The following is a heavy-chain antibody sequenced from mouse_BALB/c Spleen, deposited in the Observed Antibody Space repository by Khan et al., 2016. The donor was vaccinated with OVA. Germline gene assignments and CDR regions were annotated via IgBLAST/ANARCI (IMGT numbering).Heavy chain of an antibody. CDR2: ISDGGSYT. V-gene: IGHV5-4*02. CDR1: GFTFSDYY. Sequence: EVELVESGGGLVKPGGSLKLSCAASGFTFSDYYMYWVRQTPEKRLEWVATISDGGSYTSYPDSVKGRFAISRDNAKNNLYLQMSSLKSEDTAVYYCARGGYGSFAFWGQGTLVTVSA. D-gene: IGHD2-14*01. J-gene: IGHJ3*01. CDR3: ARGGYGSFAF.